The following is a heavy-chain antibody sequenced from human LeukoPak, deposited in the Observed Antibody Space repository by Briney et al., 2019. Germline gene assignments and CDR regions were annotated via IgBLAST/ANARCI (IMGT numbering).Heavy chain of an antibody. J-gene: IGHJ2*01. V-gene: IGHV4-59*01. D-gene: IGHD6-13*01. CDR2: IYYSGRT. CDR3: ARVYYSNSYDYWYFDL. CDR1: GGSISSFY. Sequence: PSETLSLTCTVSGGSISSFYWSWIRQPPGKGLEWIGYIYYSGRTNYNPSLKSRVTISVDTSKNQFSLKLTSVTAADTAVYYCARVYYSNSYDYWYFDLWGRGTLVTVSS.